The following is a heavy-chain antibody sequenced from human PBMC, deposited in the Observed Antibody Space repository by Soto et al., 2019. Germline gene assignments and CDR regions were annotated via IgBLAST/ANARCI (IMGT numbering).Heavy chain of an antibody. V-gene: IGHV3-74*01. CDR3: ARDIGYYYYYGMDV. Sequence: PGGSLRLSCAASGFTFSSYWMHWVRQAPGKGLVWVSRINSDGSSTSYADSVKGRFTISRDSAKNTLYLQMNSLRAEDTAVYYCARDIGYYYYYGMDVWGQGTTVTVSS. D-gene: IGHD1-26*01. CDR1: GFTFSSYW. CDR2: INSDGSST. J-gene: IGHJ6*02.